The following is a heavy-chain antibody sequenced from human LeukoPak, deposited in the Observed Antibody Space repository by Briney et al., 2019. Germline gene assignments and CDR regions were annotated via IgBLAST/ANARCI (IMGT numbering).Heavy chain of an antibody. CDR3: ARDPYCSGGSCYSVDY. D-gene: IGHD2-15*01. CDR2: INWNGGST. J-gene: IGHJ4*02. Sequence: GGSLRLSCAASGFSFDDYGMSWVRQAPGKGLEWVSGINWNGGSTGYADSVKGRFTISRDNAKNSLYLQMNSLRAEDTALYYCARDPYCSGGSCYSVDYWGQGTLVTVSS. CDR1: GFSFDDYG. V-gene: IGHV3-20*04.